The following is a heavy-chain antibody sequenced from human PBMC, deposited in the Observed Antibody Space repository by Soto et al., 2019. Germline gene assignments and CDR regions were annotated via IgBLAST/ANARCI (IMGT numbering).Heavy chain of an antibody. D-gene: IGHD2-2*01. CDR2: ISNSGGST. J-gene: IGHJ6*02. V-gene: IGHV3-23*01. CDR3: AKVGVVVVPPGVYGTDV. CDR1: GFPFSIYA. Sequence: GGSLRLSCAASGFPFSIYAMSLVRQSPGKGLEWVSSISNSGGSTYYADSVKGRFTISRDNSKNTLYLQMNSLRAEETAVYYSAKVGVVVVPPGVYGTDVWCQGIPVTVSS.